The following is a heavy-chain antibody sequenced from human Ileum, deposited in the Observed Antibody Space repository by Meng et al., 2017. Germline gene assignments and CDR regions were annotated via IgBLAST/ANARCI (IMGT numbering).Heavy chain of an antibody. Sequence: QVQLVQSGIEVKNVGALVKVSCTAFGFTFRNYLLHWVRQAPGQRPEWMGWINAGNGNIKISQKFQGRITITSDTSATAYMELSSLRSEDTAVYFCARENANWNYFDYWGQGSLVTVSS. CDR3: ARENANWNYFDY. CDR2: INAGNGNI. V-gene: IGHV1-3*01. J-gene: IGHJ4*02. D-gene: IGHD1-1*01. CDR1: GFTFRNYL.